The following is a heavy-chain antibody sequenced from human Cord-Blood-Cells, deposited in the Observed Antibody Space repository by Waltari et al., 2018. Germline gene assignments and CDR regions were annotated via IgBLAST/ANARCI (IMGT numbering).Heavy chain of an antibody. CDR3: ARVWFGEFYIDY. Sequence: WIRQPPGKGLEWIGEINHSGSTNYNPSLKSRVTISVDTSKNQFSLKLSSVTAADTAVYYCARVWFGEFYIDYWGQGTLVTVSS. J-gene: IGHJ4*02. V-gene: IGHV4-34*01. CDR2: INHSGST. D-gene: IGHD3-10*01.